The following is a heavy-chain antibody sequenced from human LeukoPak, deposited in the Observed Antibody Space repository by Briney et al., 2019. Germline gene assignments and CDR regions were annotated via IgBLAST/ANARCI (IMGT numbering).Heavy chain of an antibody. J-gene: IGHJ4*02. Sequence: VQPGGSLRLSCAASGFTFSSYSMNWVRQAPGKGLEWVSYISSSSSTIYYADSVKGRFTISRDNAKNSLYLQVNSLRDEDTAVYYCARGQYSSSWYEWVYWGQGTLVTVSS. CDR3: ARGQYSSSWYEWVY. V-gene: IGHV3-48*02. CDR2: ISSSSSTI. D-gene: IGHD6-13*01. CDR1: GFTFSSYS.